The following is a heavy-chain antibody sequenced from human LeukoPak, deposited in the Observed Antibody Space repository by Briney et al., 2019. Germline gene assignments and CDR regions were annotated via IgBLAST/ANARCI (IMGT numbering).Heavy chain of an antibody. CDR1: GYTLTTYD. Sequence: ASVKVSCKASGYTLTTYDIIWVRQATGQGLEWMGWTNPGTGDTGYAQKFQDRVTMTRNTSLNTAYMELNSLRYEDTAAYYCARGKALQFLDWLPQLYYWGQGTVVTVSS. J-gene: IGHJ4*02. D-gene: IGHD3-3*01. V-gene: IGHV1-8*02. CDR2: TNPGTGDT. CDR3: ARGKALQFLDWLPQLYY.